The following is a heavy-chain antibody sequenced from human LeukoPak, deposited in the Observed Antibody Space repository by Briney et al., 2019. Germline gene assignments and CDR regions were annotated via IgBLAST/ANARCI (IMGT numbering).Heavy chain of an antibody. D-gene: IGHD3-10*01. V-gene: IGHV4-34*01. CDR2: INHSGST. Sequence: PSQTLSLTCAVYGGSFSGYYWSWIRQPPGKGLEWIGEINHSGSTNYNPSLKSRVTISVDTSKNQFSLKLSSVTAADTAVYYCARARVNYYYGSGSSSWFDYWGQGTLVTVSS. CDR3: ARARVNYYYGSGSSSWFDY. CDR1: GGSFSGYY. J-gene: IGHJ4*02.